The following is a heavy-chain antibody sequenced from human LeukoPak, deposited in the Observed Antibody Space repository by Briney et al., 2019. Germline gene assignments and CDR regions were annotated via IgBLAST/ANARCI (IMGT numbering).Heavy chain of an antibody. V-gene: IGHV3-23*01. D-gene: IGHD2-8*01. CDR2: ISGSGDRR. CDR3: AKDRGHCNNGRCHTYYYMDV. J-gene: IGHJ6*03. Sequence: AGGSLSLSCAASGFAISSYAMRWVRQAPGKGLEWVSSISGSGDRRDSADSVKGRFTISRDNSKNTLYLEMYSLRAEDTAVYYCAKDRGHCNNGRCHTYYYMDVWGKGTAVTVS. CDR1: GFAISSYA.